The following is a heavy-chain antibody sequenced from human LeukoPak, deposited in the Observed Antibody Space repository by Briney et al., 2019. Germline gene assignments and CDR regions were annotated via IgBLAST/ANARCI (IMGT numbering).Heavy chain of an antibody. V-gene: IGHV4-59*08. CDR3: ARLEGSSWYHIDY. Sequence: SETLSLTCTVSGGSISSYYWSWIRQPPGRGLEWIGYIYYSGSTNYNPSLKSRVTISVDTSKNQFSLKLSSVTAAGTAVYYCARLEGSSWYHIDYWGQGTLVTVSS. D-gene: IGHD6-13*01. J-gene: IGHJ4*02. CDR2: IYYSGST. CDR1: GGSISSYY.